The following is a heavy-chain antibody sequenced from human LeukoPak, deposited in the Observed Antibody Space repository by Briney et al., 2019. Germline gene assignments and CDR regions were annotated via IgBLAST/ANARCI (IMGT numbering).Heavy chain of an antibody. CDR3: ATRYFDL. J-gene: IGHJ2*01. CDR2: VKQDGSEK. CDR1: GFTFSNYW. Sequence: GGSLRISCAASGFTFSNYWMNWVRQAPGKGLEWVANVKQDGSEKYYVASVKGRFTISRDNAKNSLYLQMNSLRAEDTAVYYCATRYFDLWGRGTLVTVSS. V-gene: IGHV3-7*01.